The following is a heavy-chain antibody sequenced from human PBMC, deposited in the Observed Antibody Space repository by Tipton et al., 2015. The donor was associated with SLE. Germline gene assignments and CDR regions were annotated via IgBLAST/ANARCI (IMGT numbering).Heavy chain of an antibody. CDR1: GGSISSSSYY. V-gene: IGHV4-61*09. D-gene: IGHD6-13*01. Sequence: TLSLTCTVSGGSISSSSYYWSWIRQPAGKGLEWIGYIYTSGSTNYNPSLKSRVTISVDTSKNQFSLKLSSVTAADTAVYYCARDPGPLVYYYYGMDVWGQGTTVTVSS. CDR3: ARDPGPLVYYYYGMDV. CDR2: IYTSGST. J-gene: IGHJ6*02.